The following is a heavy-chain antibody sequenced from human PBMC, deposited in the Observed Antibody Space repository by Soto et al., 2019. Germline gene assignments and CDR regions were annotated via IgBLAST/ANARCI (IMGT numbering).Heavy chain of an antibody. Sequence: VQLAQSGAEVKKPGASVKVSCKASGYTFTGYFMHWVRQAPGQGLEWMGWINPNSGATKYAQKFQGRVTLTRDTSINTAYMELSMLRSDDTAVYYCARGGGTILAPLPWGQGTLVTVSS. CDR2: INPNSGAT. CDR3: ARGGGTILAPLP. CDR1: GYTFTGYF. D-gene: IGHD3-3*01. V-gene: IGHV1-2*02. J-gene: IGHJ5*02.